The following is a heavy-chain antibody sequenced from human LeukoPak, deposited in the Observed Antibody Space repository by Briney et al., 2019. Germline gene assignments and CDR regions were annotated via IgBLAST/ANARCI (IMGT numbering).Heavy chain of an antibody. V-gene: IGHV1-18*01. CDR1: GYTFTSYG. J-gene: IGHJ6*03. D-gene: IGHD3-22*01. CDR3: ARGRGEGYYDSSGYPGRYYYYYYMDV. CDR2: ISAYNGNT. Sequence: ASVKVSCKASGYTFTSYGISWVRQAPGQGLEWMGWISAYNGNTNYAQKLQGRVTMTTDTSTSTAYMELRSLRSDDTALYYCARGRGEGYYDSSGYPGRYYYYYYMDVWGKGTTVTVSS.